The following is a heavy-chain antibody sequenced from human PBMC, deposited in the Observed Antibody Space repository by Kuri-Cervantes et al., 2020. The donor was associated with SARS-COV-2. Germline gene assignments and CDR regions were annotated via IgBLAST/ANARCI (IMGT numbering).Heavy chain of an antibody. CDR2: INHSGST. CDR3: ARPSRMTTVTTYAFDI. J-gene: IGHJ3*02. V-gene: IGHV4-34*01. D-gene: IGHD4-11*01. Sequence: ESLKISCAVYGGSFSGYYWSWIRQPPGKGLEWIGEINHSGSTNYNPSLKSRVTISVDTSKNQFSLKLSSVTAADTAVYYCARPSRMTTVTTYAFDIWGQGTMVTVSS. CDR1: GGSFSGYY.